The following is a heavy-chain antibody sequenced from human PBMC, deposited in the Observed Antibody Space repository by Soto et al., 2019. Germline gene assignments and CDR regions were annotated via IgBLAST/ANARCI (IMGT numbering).Heavy chain of an antibody. CDR3: ARDRMGIAAAGSYYYYYGMDV. CDR2: IYYSGST. CDR1: GGSISSYY. J-gene: IGHJ6*02. Sequence: SETLSLTCTVSGGSISSYYWSWIRQPPGKGLEWIGYIYYSGSTNYNPSLKSRVTISVDTSKNQFSLKLSSVTAADTAVYYCARDRMGIAAAGSYYYYYGMDVWGQGTTVTVSS. D-gene: IGHD6-13*01. V-gene: IGHV4-59*01.